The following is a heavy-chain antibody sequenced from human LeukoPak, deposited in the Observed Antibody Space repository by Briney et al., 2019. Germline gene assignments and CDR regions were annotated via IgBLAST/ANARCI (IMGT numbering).Heavy chain of an antibody. V-gene: IGHV4-31*03. CDR2: IYYSGST. D-gene: IGHD3-3*01. CDR3: ARAGDFGVVIDP. Sequence: SETLPLTCTVSGGSISSGGYYWGWIRQHPGKGLEWIGYIYYSGSTYYNPSLKSRVTISVDTSKNQFSLKLSSVTAADTAVYYCARAGDFGVVIDPWGQGTLVTVSS. CDR1: GGSISSGGYY. J-gene: IGHJ5*02.